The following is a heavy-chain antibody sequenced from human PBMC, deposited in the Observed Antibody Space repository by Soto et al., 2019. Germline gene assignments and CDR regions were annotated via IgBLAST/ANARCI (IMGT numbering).Heavy chain of an antibody. CDR1: GFTFSSYG. CDR3: ARDNQYFVWSSYPYYYYGMDV. CDR2: IWYDGSNK. V-gene: IGHV3-33*01. J-gene: IGHJ6*02. D-gene: IGHD3-9*01. Sequence: QVQLVESGGGVVQPGRSLRLSCAASGFTFSSYGMHWVRQAPGKGLEWVAIIWYDGSNKYYADSVKGRFTISRDNSKNPLYLQMNSLRAEDTAVYYCARDNQYFVWSSYPYYYYGMDVWGQGTTVTVSS.